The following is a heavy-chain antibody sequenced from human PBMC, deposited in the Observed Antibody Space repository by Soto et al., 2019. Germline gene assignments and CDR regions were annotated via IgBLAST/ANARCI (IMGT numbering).Heavy chain of an antibody. CDR1: GFTFRSYW. Sequence: GGSLRLSWAASGFTFRSYWMQGVRQAPGKGLVWVSWINSDGSSTSYADSVKGRFTISRDNAKNTLYLQMNSLRAEDTAVYYCARDWLWFGEKIPVWFDPWGQGT. V-gene: IGHV3-74*01. D-gene: IGHD3-10*01. J-gene: IGHJ5*02. CDR2: INSDGSST. CDR3: ARDWLWFGEKIPVWFDP.